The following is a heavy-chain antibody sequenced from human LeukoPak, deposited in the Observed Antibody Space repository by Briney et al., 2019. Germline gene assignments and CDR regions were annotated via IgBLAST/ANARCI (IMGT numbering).Heavy chain of an antibody. CDR2: ISSSSSTI. Sequence: GGSLRLSCAVSGFTFSTHSMVWVRQAPGKGLDCVSYISSSSSTIYYADSVKGRFTISRDNAENSVYLQMNSLRPEDTAVYYCLRVETYAYYDSWGQGTLVTVSS. D-gene: IGHD4-23*01. V-gene: IGHV3-48*01. CDR1: GFTFSTHS. J-gene: IGHJ4*02. CDR3: LRVETYAYYDS.